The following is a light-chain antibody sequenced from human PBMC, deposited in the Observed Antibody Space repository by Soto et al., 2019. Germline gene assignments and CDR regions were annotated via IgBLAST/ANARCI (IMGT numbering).Light chain of an antibody. V-gene: IGKV1-5*03. Sequence: DIQMTQSPSTLSGSVGDRVSITCRARHTISSWLAWYEQKPGKAPKILIYKASSLESGVPSRFSGSGSGTEFTLTISSLQPDDFATYYCQQYSTYTPRTFGQGTKVDI. CDR3: QQYSTYTPRT. CDR1: HTISSW. J-gene: IGKJ1*01. CDR2: KAS.